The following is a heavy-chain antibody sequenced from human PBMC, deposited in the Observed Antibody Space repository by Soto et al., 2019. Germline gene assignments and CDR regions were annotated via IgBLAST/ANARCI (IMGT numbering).Heavy chain of an antibody. V-gene: IGHV3-23*01. CDR1: GFTFSSYA. Sequence: GGSLRLSCAASGFTFSSYAMSWVRQAPGKGLEWVSAISGSGGSTYYADSVKGRFTISRDNSKNTLYLQMNSLRDEDTAVYYREKEGVLPVTPYYFDFWGQGTRVPVSS. CDR2: ISGSGGST. CDR3: EKEGVLPVTPYYFDF. D-gene: IGHD4-17*01. J-gene: IGHJ4*02.